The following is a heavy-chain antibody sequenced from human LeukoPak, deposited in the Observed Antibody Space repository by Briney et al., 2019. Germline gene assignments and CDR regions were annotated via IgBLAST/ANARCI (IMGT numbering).Heavy chain of an antibody. Sequence: GGSLRLSCAASGFTFRTYSMTWVRQAPGKGLEWVSSISSSGDYIYYPDSLKGRFTISRDNAKNSLYLQMNSLRAEDTAVYYCARDKNEWFGELVVWGQGTLVTVSS. J-gene: IGHJ4*02. CDR1: GFTFRTYS. CDR2: ISSSGDYI. V-gene: IGHV3-21*01. CDR3: ARDKNEWFGELVV. D-gene: IGHD3-10*01.